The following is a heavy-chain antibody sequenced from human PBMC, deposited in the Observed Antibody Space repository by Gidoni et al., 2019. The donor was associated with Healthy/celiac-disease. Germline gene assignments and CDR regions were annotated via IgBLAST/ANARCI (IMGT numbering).Heavy chain of an antibody. CDR3: ARDRECSWIRQTGRGNGMDV. D-gene: IGHD7-27*01. Sequence: CAASGFTFSSYSMNWVRQAPGKGLEWVSSISSSSSYIYYADSVKGRFTISRDNAKNSLYLQMNSLRAEDTAVYYCARDRECSWIRQTGRGNGMDVWGQGTTVTVSS. J-gene: IGHJ6*02. CDR2: ISSSSSYI. CDR1: GFTFSSYS. V-gene: IGHV3-21*01.